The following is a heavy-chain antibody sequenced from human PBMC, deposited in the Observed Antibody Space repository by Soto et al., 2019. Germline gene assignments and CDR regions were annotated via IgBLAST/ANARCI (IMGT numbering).Heavy chain of an antibody. CDR1: GYTFTNYD. V-gene: IGHV1-8*02. D-gene: IGHD1-26*01. Sequence: QVQPLQSGAEVKRPGASVKVSCKTSGYTFTNYDINWVRQAAGQGLEWMGWMNPNTGDTAYAQKFQGRVTMTRDTSISTAYMELSGLTSEDTAVFYCAREWEEGFCFDHWGQGTPVTVSS. J-gene: IGHJ4*02. CDR3: AREWEEGFCFDH. CDR2: MNPNTGDT.